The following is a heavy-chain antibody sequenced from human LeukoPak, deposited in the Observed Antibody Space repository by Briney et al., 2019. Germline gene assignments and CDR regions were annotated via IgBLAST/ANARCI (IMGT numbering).Heavy chain of an antibody. CDR1: GFTFSSYW. CDR3: ARDRGLVVIHY. Sequence: GGSLRLSCAASGFTFSSYWMHWVRQAPGKGLVWVSRINSDRSSTSYADSVKGRFTISRDNAKNTLYLQMNSLRAEDTAVYYCARDRGLVVIHYWGQGTLVTVSS. D-gene: IGHD3-22*01. V-gene: IGHV3-74*01. CDR2: INSDRSST. J-gene: IGHJ4*02.